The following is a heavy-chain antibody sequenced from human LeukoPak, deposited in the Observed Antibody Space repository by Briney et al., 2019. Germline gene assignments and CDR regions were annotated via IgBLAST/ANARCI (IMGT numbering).Heavy chain of an antibody. D-gene: IGHD2-8*02. CDR1: GFTVSTNF. Sequence: GGSLRLSCAASGFTVSTNFMNWVRQAPGKGLEWVSIMYSGGSTYYADSVKGRFTISRDDSTNTVCLQMNSLRADDTAMYYCARGYCTGTNCLVDYWGQGTLVTVSS. V-gene: IGHV3-53*01. CDR3: ARGYCTGTNCLVDY. J-gene: IGHJ4*02. CDR2: MYSGGST.